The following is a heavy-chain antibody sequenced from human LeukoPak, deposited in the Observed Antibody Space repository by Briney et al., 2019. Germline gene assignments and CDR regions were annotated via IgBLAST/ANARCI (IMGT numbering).Heavy chain of an antibody. CDR2: IQQNGSEK. CDR3: ARDSSGSSPDWFDP. V-gene: IGHV3-7*01. D-gene: IGHD3-22*01. CDR1: GFSFSSYW. Sequence: GGSLRLSCVASGFSFSSYWMAWVRQAPGKGLEWVASIQQNGSEKYYVDSVKGRFTISKDNAKNLMYLQMNSLRAEDTAVYYCARDSSGSSPDWFDPWGQGTLVTVSS. J-gene: IGHJ5*02.